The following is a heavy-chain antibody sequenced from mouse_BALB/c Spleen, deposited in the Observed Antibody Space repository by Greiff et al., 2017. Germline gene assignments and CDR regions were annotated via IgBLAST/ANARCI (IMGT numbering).Heavy chain of an antibody. Sequence: VKLMESGAELARPGASVKMSCKASGYTFTSYTMHWVKQRPGQGLEWIGYINPSSGYTNYNQKFKDKATLTADKSSSTAYMQLSSLTSEDSAVYYCARSAYDYFAYWGQGTLVTVSA. D-gene: IGHD2-4*01. CDR3: ARSAYDYFAY. J-gene: IGHJ3*01. CDR1: GYTFTSYT. V-gene: IGHV1-4*01. CDR2: INPSSGYT.